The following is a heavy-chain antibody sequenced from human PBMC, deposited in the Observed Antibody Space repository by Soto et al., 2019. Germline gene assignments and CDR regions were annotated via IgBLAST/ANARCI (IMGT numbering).Heavy chain of an antibody. CDR2: ISYDGSNK. Sequence: QVQLVESGGGVVQPGRSLRLSCAASGFTFSSYGMHWVRQAPGKGLEWVAVISYDGSNKYYADSVKGRFTISRDNSKNTLYLQMTILRAEDTAGYYCAKRLGNYESSGSTELGAFHIWGQGTMVTVSS. CDR1: GFTFSSYG. D-gene: IGHD3-22*01. CDR3: AKRLGNYESSGSTELGAFHI. V-gene: IGHV3-30*18. J-gene: IGHJ3*02.